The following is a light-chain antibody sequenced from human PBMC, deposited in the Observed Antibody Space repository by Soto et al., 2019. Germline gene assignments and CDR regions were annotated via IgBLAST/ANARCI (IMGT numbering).Light chain of an antibody. CDR1: RTLVYRDGNIY. CDR3: MRGTHWPIS. J-gene: IGKJ5*01. CDR2: QVS. V-gene: IGKV2-30*01. Sequence: DVVMTQSTLSLPVTLGQPASISCRSGRTLVYRDGNIYVNWFQQRPGQSPRRLIYQVSNRDSGVPDRFSGSGAGTDFTLKISRVEDEDVGVYYCMRGTHWPISFGEGTRLEIK.